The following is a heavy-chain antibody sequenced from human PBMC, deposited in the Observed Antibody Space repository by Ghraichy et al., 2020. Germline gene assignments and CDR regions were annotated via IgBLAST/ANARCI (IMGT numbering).Heavy chain of an antibody. V-gene: IGHV4-59*08. CDR1: GGSIRSSY. CDR2: VLHSGDT. J-gene: IGHJ6*02. Sequence: SETLSLTCDVSGGSIRSSYWSWIRQSPGKGLEWIGYVLHSGDTNYNPSLKSRVIISVDLSKNQFSLRLTSVTAADTAVYYCAGSTIRRNYYYYGMDFWGRGTTVTVSS. CDR3: AGSTIRRNYYYYGMDF.